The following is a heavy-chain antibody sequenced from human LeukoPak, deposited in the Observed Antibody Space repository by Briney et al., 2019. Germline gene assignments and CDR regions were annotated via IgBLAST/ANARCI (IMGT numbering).Heavy chain of an antibody. D-gene: IGHD6-13*01. CDR1: VYTFTSYY. Sequence: ASVKVSCKASVYTFTSYYMHWVRQAPGQGLEWMGIINPSGGSTSYAQKFQGRVTMTRDTSTSTVYMELSSLRSEDTAVYYCARVVAAAGTRDYYGMDVWGQGTTVTVSS. CDR2: INPSGGST. J-gene: IGHJ6*02. CDR3: ARVVAAAGTRDYYGMDV. V-gene: IGHV1-46*01.